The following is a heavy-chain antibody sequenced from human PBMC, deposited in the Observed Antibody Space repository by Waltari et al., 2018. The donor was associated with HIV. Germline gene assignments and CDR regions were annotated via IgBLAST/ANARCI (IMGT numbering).Heavy chain of an antibody. D-gene: IGHD2-15*01. J-gene: IGHJ5*02. CDR1: GGSISSGSYY. V-gene: IGHV4-61*02. CDR3: ARGSRYCSGGSCYSNWFDP. CDR2: IYTSGST. Sequence: QVQLQESGPGLVKPSQTLSLTCTVSGGSISSGSYYWSWIRQPAGKGLEWIGRIYTSGSTNYNPSLKSRVTISVDTSKKQFSLKLSSVTAADTAVYYCARGSRYCSGGSCYSNWFDPWGQGTLVTVSS.